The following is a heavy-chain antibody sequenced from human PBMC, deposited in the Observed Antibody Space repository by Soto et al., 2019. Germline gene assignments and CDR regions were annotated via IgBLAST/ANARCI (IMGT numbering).Heavy chain of an antibody. Sequence: SXTLSLTCTVSGGSVSSGSYYWSWIRQPPGKGLEWIGYIYYSGSTNYNPSLKSRVTISVDTSKNQFSLKLNSVTAADTAVYYCASYSSGWYDVSYWGQGTLVTVSS. V-gene: IGHV4-61*01. J-gene: IGHJ4*02. CDR3: ASYSSGWYDVSY. CDR1: GGSVSSGSYY. CDR2: IYYSGST. D-gene: IGHD6-19*01.